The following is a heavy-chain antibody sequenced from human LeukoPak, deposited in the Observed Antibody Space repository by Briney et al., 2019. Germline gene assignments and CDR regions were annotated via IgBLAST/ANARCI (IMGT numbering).Heavy chain of an antibody. CDR1: GYTFTSYG. CDR2: ISAYNGNT. D-gene: IGHD3-3*01. V-gene: IGHV1-18*01. CDR3: ARVPGSGYPLHAFDI. Sequence: ASVKVSCKASGYTFTSYGISGVRQAPGQGLEWMGWISAYNGNTNYPQKLQGRVAMTTDTSTTTAYMELRSLRSDDTAVYYCARVPGSGYPLHAFDIWGQGTMVTVSS. J-gene: IGHJ3*02.